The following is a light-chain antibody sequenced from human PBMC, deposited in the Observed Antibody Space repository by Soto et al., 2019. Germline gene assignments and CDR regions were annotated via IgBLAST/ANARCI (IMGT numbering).Light chain of an antibody. CDR3: QQRSNWPLIT. J-gene: IGKJ3*01. CDR2: DAL. Sequence: EIVLTQSPATLYLSPGDRATLSCRASQSVDWYVAWYQQKPGQAPRLLIYDALKRATGTPDRFSGSGSGTDFTLTISRLEPEDFAVYYCQQRSNWPLITFGPGTKVDLK. CDR1: QSVDWY. V-gene: IGKV3-11*01.